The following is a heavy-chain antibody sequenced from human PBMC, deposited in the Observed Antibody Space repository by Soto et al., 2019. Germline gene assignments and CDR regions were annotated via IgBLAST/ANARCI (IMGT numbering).Heavy chain of an antibody. D-gene: IGHD3-22*01. CDR2: YNPVIAYG. J-gene: IGHJ5*02. CDR1: GYTFNNYA. Sequence: QVQLLQSGAEVKEPGASVRVSCKASGYTFNNYAVSWVRQAPGQGLEWMGWYNPVIAYGQSAKKFQGRVSMTTDTSTNPAYMELKSLRSDDTAVYYCARNSSDFYGWLDPWGQGTLVTVSS. V-gene: IGHV1-18*04. CDR3: ARNSSDFYGWLDP.